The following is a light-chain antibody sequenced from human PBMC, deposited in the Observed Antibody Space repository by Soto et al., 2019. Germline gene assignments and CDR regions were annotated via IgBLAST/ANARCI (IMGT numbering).Light chain of an antibody. CDR2: LNSDGSH. CDR1: SGHSSYT. J-gene: IGLJ2*01. CDR3: QTWGSDIHVV. V-gene: IGLV4-69*01. Sequence: QSVLTQSPSASASTLSSGHSSYTIAWHQQQREKGPRYLMTLNSDGSHRKGDGIPARFSGSSSGDERYLTISSLQSEDEADYYWQTWGSDIHVVFGGGTKLTVL.